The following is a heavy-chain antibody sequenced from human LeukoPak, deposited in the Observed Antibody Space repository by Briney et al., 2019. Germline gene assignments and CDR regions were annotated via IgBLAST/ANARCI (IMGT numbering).Heavy chain of an antibody. J-gene: IGHJ1*01. CDR3: ARAQYYDSSGYYYEDYFQH. V-gene: IGHV3-48*02. CDR2: ISSSSSTI. D-gene: IGHD3-22*01. Sequence: GGSLRLSCAASGFTFSSYSMNWVRQAPGKGLEWVSYISSSSSTIYYADSVKGRFTISRDNAKNSLYLQMNSLRDEDTAVYYCARAQYYDSSGYYYEDYFQHWGQGTLVTVSS. CDR1: GFTFSSYS.